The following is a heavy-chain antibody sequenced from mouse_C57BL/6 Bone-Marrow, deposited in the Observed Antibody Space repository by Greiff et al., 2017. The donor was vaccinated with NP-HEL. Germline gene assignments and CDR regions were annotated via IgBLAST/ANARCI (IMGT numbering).Heavy chain of an antibody. D-gene: IGHD1-1*01. Sequence: VQLQQPGAELVRPGTSVKLSCKASGYTFTSYWMHWVKQRPGQGLEWIGVIDPSDSYTNYNQKFKGKATLTVDTSSSTAYMQLSSLTSEDSAVYYCARWDYGSSYGAYWGQGTLVTVSA. J-gene: IGHJ3*01. CDR1: GYTFTSYW. CDR3: ARWDYGSSYGAY. CDR2: IDPSDSYT. V-gene: IGHV1-59*01.